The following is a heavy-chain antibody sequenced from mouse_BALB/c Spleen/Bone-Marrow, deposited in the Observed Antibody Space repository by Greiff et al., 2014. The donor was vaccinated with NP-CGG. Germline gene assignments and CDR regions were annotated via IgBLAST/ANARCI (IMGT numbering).Heavy chain of an antibody. V-gene: IGHV14-3*02. J-gene: IGHJ3*01. CDR1: GFNIKDTY. CDR2: IDPANGNT. Sequence: EVQLQQSGAELVKPGASVKLSCTASGFNIKDTYMHWVKQGPEQGLEWIGRIDPANGNTKYDPKFQGKATITADTSSNTAYLQLSSLTSEDTAVYYCAVYDYEGFAYWGQGTLVTVSA. CDR3: AVYDYEGFAY. D-gene: IGHD2-4*01.